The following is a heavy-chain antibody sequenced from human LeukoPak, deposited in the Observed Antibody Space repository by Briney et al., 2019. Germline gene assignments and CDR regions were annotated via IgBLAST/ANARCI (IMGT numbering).Heavy chain of an antibody. D-gene: IGHD3-22*01. V-gene: IGHV1-46*01. CDR2: INPSGGST. J-gene: IGHJ3*02. CDR3: ARVWAYYYDSSGYLDAFDI. CDR1: GYTFTSFY. Sequence: ASVKVSCKTSGYTFTSFYIHWVRQAPGQGLEWMGVINPSGGSTSYSQKFQGRVTMTRDTSTSTVYMQLSSLRSEDTAVYYCARVWAYYYDSSGYLDAFDIWGQGTMVTVSS.